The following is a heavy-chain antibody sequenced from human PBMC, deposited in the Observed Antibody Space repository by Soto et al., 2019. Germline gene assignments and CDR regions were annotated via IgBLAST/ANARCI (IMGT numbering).Heavy chain of an antibody. J-gene: IGHJ4*02. CDR2: TYYRSKWYK. CDR1: VDSVSSNSAA. V-gene: IGHV6-1*01. CDR3: ARGDSSGWSRGGFDY. Sequence: SQTLSLTCAISVDSVSSNSAAWNWIRQSPSRGIEWLGRTYYRSKWYKDYAVSVKSRITINPDTYKKQFSLQLNSVTPEDTAVYYCARGDSSGWSRGGFDYWGQRPLVTVSS. D-gene: IGHD6-19*01.